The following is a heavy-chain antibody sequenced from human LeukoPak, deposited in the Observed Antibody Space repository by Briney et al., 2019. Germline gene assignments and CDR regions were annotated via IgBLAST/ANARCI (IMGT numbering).Heavy chain of an antibody. D-gene: IGHD5-12*01. Sequence: ASVKVSCKASGYYIHWVRQAPGQGLEWMGWMNPHSGGTNNAQKFQGRVTLTRDTSINTAYMELSRLAFGDTAVYYCARDGGYSGYEYGRNYYYYGLDVWGQGTTVTVSS. CDR1: GYY. V-gene: IGHV1-2*02. J-gene: IGHJ6*02. CDR3: ARDGGYSGYEYGRNYYYYGLDV. CDR2: MNPHSGGT.